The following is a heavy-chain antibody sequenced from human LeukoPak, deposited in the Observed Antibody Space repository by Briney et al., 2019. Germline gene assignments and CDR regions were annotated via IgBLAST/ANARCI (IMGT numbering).Heavy chain of an antibody. J-gene: IGHJ5*02. D-gene: IGHD3-10*01. CDR3: ARDSGTTGEVKFDP. CDR1: GGSISSYY. CDR2: IYYSGST. Sequence: SETLSLTCTVSGGSISSYYWSWIRQPPGKGLEWIGYIYYSGSTNYNPSLKSRVTISVDTSKNQFSLKLTSVTAADTAVYYCARDSGTTGEVKFDPWGQGILVTVSS. V-gene: IGHV4-59*12.